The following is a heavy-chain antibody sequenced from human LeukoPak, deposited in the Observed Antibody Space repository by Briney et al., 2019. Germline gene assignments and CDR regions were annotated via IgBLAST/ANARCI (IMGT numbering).Heavy chain of an antibody. CDR3: ARLVHSGVGEDDY. D-gene: IGHD3-16*01. CDR1: GYTFTGYY. V-gene: IGHV1-2*02. Sequence: ASVKVSCKASGYTFTGYYMHWVRQAPGQGLEWMGWINSNSGGTNYAQKFQGRVTVTRDTSISTAYMELSRLKSDDTAVYYCARLVHSGVGEDDYWGQGTLVTVSS. J-gene: IGHJ4*02. CDR2: INSNSGGT.